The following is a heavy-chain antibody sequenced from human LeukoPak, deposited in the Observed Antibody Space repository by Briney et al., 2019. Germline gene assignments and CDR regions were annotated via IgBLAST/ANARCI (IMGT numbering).Heavy chain of an antibody. Sequence: GESLKISCKGSGYSFTSYWIGWVRQAPGQGLEWMGWISAYNGNTNYAQKLQGRVTMTTDTSTSTAYMELRSLRSDDTAVYYCARRRTSAAAGREGDWFDPWGQGTLVTVSS. CDR2: ISAYNGNT. CDR3: ARRRTSAAAGREGDWFDP. CDR1: GYSFTSYW. J-gene: IGHJ5*02. V-gene: IGHV1-18*04. D-gene: IGHD6-13*01.